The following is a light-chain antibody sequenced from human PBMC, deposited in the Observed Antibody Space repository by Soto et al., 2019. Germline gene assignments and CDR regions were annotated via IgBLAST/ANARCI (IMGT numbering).Light chain of an antibody. J-gene: IGLJ2*01. CDR3: TSYAAGKNVV. Sequence: QSVLTQPPSASGSPGQSVTISCTGTSSDVGNYNYVSWYQQYPGKAPKLMIYEVNKRPSGVPDRFSGSKSGNTASLTVSGLQAEDEADYYCTSYAAGKNVVFGGGTK. V-gene: IGLV2-8*01. CDR2: EVN. CDR1: SSDVGNYNY.